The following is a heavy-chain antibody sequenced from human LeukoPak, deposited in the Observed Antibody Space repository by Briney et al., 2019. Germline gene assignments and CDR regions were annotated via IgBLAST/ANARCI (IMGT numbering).Heavy chain of an antibody. CDR2: INHSGST. J-gene: IGHJ4*02. Sequence: SVTLSLTCAVYGGSFSGYYWSWIRQPPGKGLEWIGEINHSGSTNYNPSLKSRVTISVDTSKNQFSLKLSSVTAADTAVYYCARAAVAGPIDYWGQGTLVTVSS. CDR3: ARAAVAGPIDY. V-gene: IGHV4-34*01. D-gene: IGHD6-19*01. CDR1: GGSFSGYY.